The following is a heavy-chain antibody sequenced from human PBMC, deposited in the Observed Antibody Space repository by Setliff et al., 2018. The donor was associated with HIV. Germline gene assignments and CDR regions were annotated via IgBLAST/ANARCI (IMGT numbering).Heavy chain of an antibody. CDR1: GVTSSRYW. V-gene: IGHV3-7*01. Sequence: GESLKISCGGSGVTSSRYWMGWVRQAPGRGLEWVANINQDGSGKNYVASVKGRFTISRDKNSLYLQMDSLRAEDTAVYYCTREQTWGQGTLVTVSS. CDR2: INQDGSGK. J-gene: IGHJ5*02. CDR3: TREQT.